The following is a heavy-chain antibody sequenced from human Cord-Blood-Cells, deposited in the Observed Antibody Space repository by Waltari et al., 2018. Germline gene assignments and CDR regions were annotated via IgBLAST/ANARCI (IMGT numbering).Heavy chain of an antibody. CDR2: MNPNSGNT. Sequence: QVQLVQSGAEVKKPGASVKVSCKASGYTFTRYDINWVRQATGHGLEWMGWMNPNSGNTGYAQKFQGRVTMTRNTSISTAYMELSSLRSEDTAVYYCAMHERGYSYGYYYYYGMDVWGQGTTVTVSS. CDR1: GYTFTRYD. D-gene: IGHD5-18*01. J-gene: IGHJ6*02. V-gene: IGHV1-8*01. CDR3: AMHERGYSYGYYYYYGMDV.